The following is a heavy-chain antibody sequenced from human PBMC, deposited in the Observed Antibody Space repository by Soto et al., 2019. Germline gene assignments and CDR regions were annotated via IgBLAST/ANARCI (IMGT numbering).Heavy chain of an antibody. CDR3: ARGGAAGRGDAIDI. V-gene: IGHV3-23*01. CDR1: GFTFDNFA. J-gene: IGHJ6*02. CDR2: ISGGGGGK. D-gene: IGHD3-10*01. Sequence: EVRLLESGGGLEQPGGSLRLSCTTSGFTFDNFAMSWVRQAPGRGLEWVSAISGGGGGKYYADSVKGRFIISRDNARNLLFLQLNSLTVEDAGVYHCARGGAAGRGDAIDIWGPGTTVAVSS.